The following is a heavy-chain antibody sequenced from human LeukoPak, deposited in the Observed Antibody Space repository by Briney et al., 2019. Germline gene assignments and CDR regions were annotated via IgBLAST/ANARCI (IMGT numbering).Heavy chain of an antibody. D-gene: IGHD2-2*02. CDR1: GYTFTGYY. J-gene: IGHJ3*02. Sequence: AASVKVSCKASGYTFTGYYMHWVRQAPGQGLEWMGWINPDSGGTNYAQKFQGRVTMTRDTSISTAYMELSRLRSDDTAVYYCAVYCSSTSCYNGDAFDIWGQGTMVTVSS. V-gene: IGHV1-2*02. CDR3: AVYCSSTSCYNGDAFDI. CDR2: INPDSGGT.